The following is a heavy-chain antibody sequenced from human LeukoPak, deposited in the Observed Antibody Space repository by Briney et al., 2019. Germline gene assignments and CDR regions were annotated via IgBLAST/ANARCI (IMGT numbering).Heavy chain of an antibody. Sequence: PSETLSLTCTVSGGSISTYYWSWVRQPPGKGLEWIGYVYFRGTTNYNPSLKSRVTISVDTSKNQFSLKLSSVTAADSAVYYCARLTRLSTSPDRYYLDYWGQGTLVTVSS. CDR1: GGSISTYY. CDR3: ARLTRLSTSPDRYYLDY. CDR2: VYFRGTT. V-gene: IGHV4-59*08. D-gene: IGHD6-6*01. J-gene: IGHJ4*02.